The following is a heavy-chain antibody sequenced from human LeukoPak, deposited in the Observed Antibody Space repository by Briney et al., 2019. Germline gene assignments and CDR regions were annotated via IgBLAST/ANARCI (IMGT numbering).Heavy chain of an antibody. CDR3: ASSTYNYDYALDV. J-gene: IGHJ6*02. Sequence: GGSLRLSCAASGFTFSSYAMSWVRQAPGKGLEWVSAISGSGGSTYYADSVKGRFTISRDNSKYTLYLQMNSLRVEDTAVYYCASSTYNYDYALDVWGQGTTVTVSS. V-gene: IGHV3-23*01. CDR1: GFTFSSYA. CDR2: ISGSGGST. D-gene: IGHD5-24*01.